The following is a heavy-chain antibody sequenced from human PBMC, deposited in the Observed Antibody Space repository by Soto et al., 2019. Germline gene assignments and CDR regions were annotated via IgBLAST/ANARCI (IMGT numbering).Heavy chain of an antibody. CDR2: IWYDGSKK. CDR1: GFTFSGFG. Sequence: QVQLVESGGGVVQPGTSLRLSCEASGFTFSGFGMHWVRQAPGKGLGWVAVIWYDGSKKYYADCVKGRFTISRDNSKNALYLQLNSLSAEDTAVYYCARGRGGSYGGNSAHFDIWGPRDTGHRLF. V-gene: IGHV3-33*01. D-gene: IGHD4-17*01. CDR3: ARGRGGSYGGNSAHFDI. J-gene: IGHJ3*02.